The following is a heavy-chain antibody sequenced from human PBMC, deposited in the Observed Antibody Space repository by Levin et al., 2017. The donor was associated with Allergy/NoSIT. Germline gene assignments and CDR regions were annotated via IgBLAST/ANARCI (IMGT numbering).Heavy chain of an antibody. D-gene: IGHD6-13*01. CDR3: ARDSSIAAAGPRYAFDI. J-gene: IGHJ3*02. CDR2: INPNSGGT. Sequence: ASVKVSCKASGYTFTGYYMHWVRQAPGQGLEWMGWINPNSGGTNYAQKFQGRVTMTRDTSISTAYMELSRLRSDDTAVYYCARDSSIAAAGPRYAFDIWGQGTMVTVSS. CDR1: GYTFTGYY. V-gene: IGHV1-2*02.